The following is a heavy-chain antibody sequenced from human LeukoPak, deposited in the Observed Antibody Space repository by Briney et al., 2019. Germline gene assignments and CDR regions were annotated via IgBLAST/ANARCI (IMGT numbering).Heavy chain of an antibody. Sequence: GASVKVSCKVSGYSLTELSMHWIRQSPGKGLEWMGSFDPEDNDPIYAEELQGRVTMTEDTSRHTAYLELSSLTSEDTAVYYCARPGGYSSSWYGLDYWGQGTLVTVSS. V-gene: IGHV1-24*01. D-gene: IGHD6-13*01. J-gene: IGHJ4*02. CDR3: ARPGGYSSSWYGLDY. CDR1: GYSLTELS. CDR2: FDPEDNDP.